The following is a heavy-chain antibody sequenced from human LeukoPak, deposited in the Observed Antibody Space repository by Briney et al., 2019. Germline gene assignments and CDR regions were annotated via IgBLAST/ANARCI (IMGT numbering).Heavy chain of an antibody. Sequence: KPSETLSLTCAVYGGSFSGYYWSWIRQPPGKGLEWIGEINHSGSTNYNPSLKSRVTISVDTSKNQFSLKLSSVTAADTAVYYCARAVYTWAWFDPWGQGTLVTVSS. V-gene: IGHV4-34*01. CDR2: INHSGST. D-gene: IGHD2-2*02. J-gene: IGHJ5*02. CDR1: GGSFSGYY. CDR3: ARAVYTWAWFDP.